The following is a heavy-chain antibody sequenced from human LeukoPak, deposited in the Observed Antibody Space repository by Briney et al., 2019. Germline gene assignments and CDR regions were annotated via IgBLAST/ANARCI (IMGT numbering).Heavy chain of an antibody. CDR2: IRYDGSNK. CDR1: GFTFSSYG. J-gene: IGHJ4*02. V-gene: IGHV3-30*02. D-gene: IGHD3-3*01. CDR3: AKGGYYDFWSGYYLGDY. Sequence: PGGSLRLSCAASGFTFSSYGMHWVRQAPGKGLEWVAFIRYDGSNKYYADSVKGRFTISRDNSKNTLYLQMNSLRAEDTAVYYCAKGGYYDFWSGYYLGDYWGQGTLVTVSS.